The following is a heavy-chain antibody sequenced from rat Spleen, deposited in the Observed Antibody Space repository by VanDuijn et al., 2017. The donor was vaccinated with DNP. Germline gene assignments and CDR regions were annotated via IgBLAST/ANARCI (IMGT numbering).Heavy chain of an antibody. V-gene: IGHV5-25*01. CDR3: AGRDYPVPAY. J-gene: IGHJ3*01. D-gene: IGHD1-4*01. CDR1: GFTFSNYY. Sequence: EVQLVESGGGLVQPGRSLNLSCAASGFTFSNYYMAWVRQAPKKGLEWVASISTSGSRTYIPDSVKGRFTISRDDAKSSLYLQMNSLKSEDTATYYCAGRDYPVPAYWGQGTLVTVSS. CDR2: ISTSGSRT.